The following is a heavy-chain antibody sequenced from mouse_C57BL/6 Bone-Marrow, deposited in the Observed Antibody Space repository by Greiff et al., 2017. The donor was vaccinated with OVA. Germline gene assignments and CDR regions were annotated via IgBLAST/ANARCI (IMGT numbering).Heavy chain of an antibody. Sequence: QVQLQQSGAELVKPGASVKMSCKASGYTFTSYWITWVKQRPGQGLEWIGDIYPGSGSTNYNEKFKSKATLTVDTSSSTAYMQLSSLTSEDSAVYYCARSTMVTTGRNYFDYWGQGTTLTVSS. V-gene: IGHV1-55*01. CDR2: IYPGSGST. D-gene: IGHD2-2*01. CDR3: ARSTMVTTGRNYFDY. J-gene: IGHJ2*01. CDR1: GYTFTSYW.